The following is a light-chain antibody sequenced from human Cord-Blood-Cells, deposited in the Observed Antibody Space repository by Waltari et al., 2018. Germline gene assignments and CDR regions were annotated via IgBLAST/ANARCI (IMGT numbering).Light chain of an antibody. CDR1: QSISSW. V-gene: IGKV1-5*01. CDR3: QQYNSYSALT. Sequence: DIQMTQSPSTLSASVGDRVTITCRASQSISSWLAWYQQKPGKAPKLLIYDASSLESGVPSRFSDSGSGTEFTLTISSLQPDDFATYYCQQYNSYSALTFGGGTKVEIK. CDR2: DAS. J-gene: IGKJ4*01.